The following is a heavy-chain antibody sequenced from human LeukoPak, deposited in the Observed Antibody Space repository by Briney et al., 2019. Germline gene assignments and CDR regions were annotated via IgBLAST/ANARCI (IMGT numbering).Heavy chain of an antibody. CDR3: ARDHVVNGLVFDY. Sequence: GGSLRLSCAASGFTFNRHWMSWVRRAPGKGLEWVANINQDGSERQYVDSVKGRFTISRDNAKNSMYLQMNSLNVEDTAIYFCARDHVVNGLVFDYWGQGILVTVSS. CDR2: INQDGSER. J-gene: IGHJ4*02. D-gene: IGHD2-15*01. CDR1: GFTFNRHW. V-gene: IGHV3-7*01.